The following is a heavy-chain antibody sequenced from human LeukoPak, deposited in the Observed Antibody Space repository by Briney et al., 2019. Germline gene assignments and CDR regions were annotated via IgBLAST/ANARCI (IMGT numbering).Heavy chain of an antibody. CDR2: ISSSSSYI. J-gene: IGHJ4*02. CDR1: GFTFSSYS. Sequence: PGGSLRLSCAASGFTFSSYSMNWVRQAPGKGLEWVSSISSSSSYIYYADSVKGRFTISRDNAKNSLYLQMNSLRAEDTAVYYRARDSSSWYSHFDYWGQGTLVTVSS. CDR3: ARDSSSWYSHFDY. D-gene: IGHD6-13*01. V-gene: IGHV3-21*01.